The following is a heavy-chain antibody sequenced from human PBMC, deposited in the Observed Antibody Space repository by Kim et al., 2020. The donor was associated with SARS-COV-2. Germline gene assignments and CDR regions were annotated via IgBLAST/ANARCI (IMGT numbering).Heavy chain of an antibody. J-gene: IGHJ5*02. CDR2: IYYSGST. Sequence: SETLSLTCTVSGGSISSGGYYWSWIRQHPGKGLEWIGYIYYSGSTYYNPSLKSRVTISVDTSKNQFSLKLSSVTAADTAVYYCARVGLYYYDSSGYRRYNWFDPWGQGTLVTVSS. V-gene: IGHV4-31*03. CDR3: ARVGLYYYDSSGYRRYNWFDP. CDR1: GGSISSGGYY. D-gene: IGHD3-22*01.